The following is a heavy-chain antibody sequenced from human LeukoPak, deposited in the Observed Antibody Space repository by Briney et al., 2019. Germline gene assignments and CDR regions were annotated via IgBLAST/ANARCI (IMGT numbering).Heavy chain of an antibody. CDR1: GGSISSYY. CDR2: IYYSGST. Sequence: PSETLSLTCTVSGGSISSYYWSWIRQPPGKGLEWIGYIYYSGSTNYNPSLKSRVTISVDTSKNQFSLKLSSVTAADTAVYYCARLGVVVTARNYYYGMDVWGQGTTVTVSS. CDR3: ARLGVVVTARNYYYGMDV. J-gene: IGHJ6*02. V-gene: IGHV4-59*01. D-gene: IGHD2-21*02.